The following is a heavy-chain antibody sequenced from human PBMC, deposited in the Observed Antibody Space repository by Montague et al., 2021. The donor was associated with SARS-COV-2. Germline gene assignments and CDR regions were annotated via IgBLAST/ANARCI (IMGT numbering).Heavy chain of an antibody. Sequence: SETLSLTCTVSGGSISSYYWSWIRQPPGKGLEWIGYIYYSGSTXXXPSXXXPVTISVDTSKNQFSLKLSSVTVADTAVYYCARGDVEMATIKSGGPFYHFDYWGQGTLVTVSS. CDR2: IYYSGST. D-gene: IGHD5-24*01. J-gene: IGHJ4*02. V-gene: IGHV4-59*13. CDR1: GGSISSYY. CDR3: ARGDVEMATIKSGGPFYHFDY.